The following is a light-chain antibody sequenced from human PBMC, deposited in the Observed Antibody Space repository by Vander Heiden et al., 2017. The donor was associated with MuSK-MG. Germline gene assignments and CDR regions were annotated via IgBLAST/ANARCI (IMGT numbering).Light chain of an antibody. CDR2: EVT. V-gene: IGLV2-8*01. CDR3: SSYGGSDNLL. Sequence: QSALTQPPSSSGSPGQSVAISCTGTSGDVGAYESVSWYQQHPDKAPKLIIYEVTKRPSGGPNRFSGSKSANTASLTVSGHQAEDEADYYCSSYGGSDNLLFGGGTKLTVL. J-gene: IGLJ2*01. CDR1: SGDVGAYES.